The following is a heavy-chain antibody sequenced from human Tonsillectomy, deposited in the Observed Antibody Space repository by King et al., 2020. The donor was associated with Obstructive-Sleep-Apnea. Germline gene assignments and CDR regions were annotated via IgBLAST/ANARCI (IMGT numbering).Heavy chain of an antibody. CDR2: INPNSGGT. J-gene: IGHJ4*02. Sequence: QLVQSGAEVKKPGASVKVSCKTSGYTFTDYHMHWVRQAPGQGLEWMGWINPNSGGTNSAQKFQGRVTMTRDTSISTAYMELSSLRSDDTAVYYCARGRGQQLVYYFDYWGQGTLVIVSS. V-gene: IGHV1-2*02. CDR1: GYTFTDYH. CDR3: ARGRGQQLVYYFDY. D-gene: IGHD6-13*01.